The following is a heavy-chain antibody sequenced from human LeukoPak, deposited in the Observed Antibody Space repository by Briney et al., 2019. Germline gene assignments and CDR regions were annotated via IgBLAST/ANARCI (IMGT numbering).Heavy chain of an antibody. D-gene: IGHD6-19*01. CDR1: GDSISSSGHY. CDR3: ARGTGEQWLLYDY. J-gene: IGHJ4*02. CDR2: IYSSGST. Sequence: KTSETLSLTCTVSGDSISSSGHYWGWIRQSPGTGLEWIGRIYSSGSTYYNPSLKSRVTMSVDSSKNQFSLDLTSVTAADTAFYYCARGTGEQWLLYDYWGQGTLVTVSS. V-gene: IGHV4-39*07.